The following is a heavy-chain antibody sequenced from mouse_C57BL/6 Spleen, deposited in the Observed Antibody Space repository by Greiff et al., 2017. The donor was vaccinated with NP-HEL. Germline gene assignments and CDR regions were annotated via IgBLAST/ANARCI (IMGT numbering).Heavy chain of an antibody. CDR1: GYTFTSYW. CDR3: ASAASLPYFDY. D-gene: IGHD1-2*01. V-gene: IGHV1-53*01. Sequence: QVQLQQPGTELVKPGASVKLSCKASGYTFTSYWMHWVKQRPGQGLEWIGNINPSNGGTNYNEKFKSKATLTVDKSSSPAYMQLRRLTSESSAVYYCASAASLPYFDYWGQGTTLPVSS. J-gene: IGHJ2*01. CDR2: INPSNGGT.